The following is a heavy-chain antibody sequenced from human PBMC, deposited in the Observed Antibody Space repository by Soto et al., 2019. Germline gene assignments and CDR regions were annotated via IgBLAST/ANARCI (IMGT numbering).Heavy chain of an antibody. CDR3: AKDRISAGTTRAFDY. CDR2: ISGSGGST. J-gene: IGHJ4*02. V-gene: IGHV3-23*01. Sequence: GGSLRLSCAASGFTFSSYAMSWVRQAPGKGLEWVSAISGSGGSTYYADSVKGRFTISRDNSKNTLYLQMNSLRAEDTAVYYCAKDRISAGTTRAFDYWGQGTLVTVSS. D-gene: IGHD1-7*01. CDR1: GFTFSSYA.